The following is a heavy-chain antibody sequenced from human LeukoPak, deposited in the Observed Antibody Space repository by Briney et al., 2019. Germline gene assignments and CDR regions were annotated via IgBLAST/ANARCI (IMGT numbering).Heavy chain of an antibody. V-gene: IGHV4-38-2*01. D-gene: IGHD1-14*01. J-gene: IGHJ2*01. Sequence: LRLSCAASGFTFSDYYMSWIRQPPGKGLEWIGSIYYSGSTYFNPSLKSRVTISVDTSKNQFSLKLNSVTAADTAVYYCARNTSPGGYFDLWGRGTLVTVSS. CDR3: ARNTSPGGYFDL. CDR2: IYYSGST. CDR1: GFTFSDYY.